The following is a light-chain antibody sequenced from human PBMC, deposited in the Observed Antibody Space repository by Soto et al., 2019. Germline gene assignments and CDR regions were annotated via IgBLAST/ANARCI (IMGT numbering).Light chain of an antibody. J-gene: IGKJ1*01. CDR1: QSIRSD. CDR2: TTS. V-gene: IGKV1-39*01. Sequence: DIQMTQSPSSLSASVGDRVIITCRASQSIRSDLNWYQQRPGKAPKLLIYTTSNLESDVPSRFSGSGSGTDFTLTINNLQPGDFATYICHQGFSRPRTFGQGTTVEIK. CDR3: HQGFSRPRT.